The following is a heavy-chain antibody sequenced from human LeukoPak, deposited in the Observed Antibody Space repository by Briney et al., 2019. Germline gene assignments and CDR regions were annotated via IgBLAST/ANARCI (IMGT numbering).Heavy chain of an antibody. CDR3: ASLDYGDYSRDY. J-gene: IGHJ4*02. D-gene: IGHD4-17*01. V-gene: IGHV4-61*02. CDR2: IYTSGST. CDR1: GGSISSGSYY. Sequence: SETLSLTCTVSGGSISSGSYYWSWIRQPAGKGLEWIGRIYTSGSTNYNSSLNRRVTLSVDTSKTQFSLKLSSIPAADTAVYYCASLDYGDYSRDYWGQGALVNGSS.